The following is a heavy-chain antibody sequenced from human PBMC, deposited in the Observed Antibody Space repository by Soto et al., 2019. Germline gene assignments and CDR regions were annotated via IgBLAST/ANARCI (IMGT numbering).Heavy chain of an antibody. CDR2: ISGYTGKA. CDR1: GYSFSNSG. J-gene: IGHJ5*02. V-gene: IGHV1-18*01. D-gene: IGHD2-8*02. Sequence: QSQLVQSGAEVKKPGASVNVSCKTSGYSFSNSGINWVRQAPGQGLEWLGGISGYTGKALSAREFQGRLTMTTDTSASTAYMERRSLKSDHPAVYFCARRGGVVVLPASSSLVGNWFDPWGQGTLVTVSS. CDR3: ARRGGVVVLPASSSLVGNWFDP.